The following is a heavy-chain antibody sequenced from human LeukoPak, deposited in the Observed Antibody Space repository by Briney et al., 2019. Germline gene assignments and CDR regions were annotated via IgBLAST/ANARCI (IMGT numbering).Heavy chain of an antibody. J-gene: IGHJ4*02. V-gene: IGHV3-23*01. Sequence: GGSLRLSCAASGFAFSSYAMSWVRQAPGKGLEWVSGIGNGGRPTYYADSVKSRFTISRDNSKNTLYLQMNSLRAEDTAVYYCARGRTVMVPDYWGQGTLVTVSS. D-gene: IGHD5-18*01. CDR1: GFAFSSYA. CDR2: IGNGGRPT. CDR3: ARGRTVMVPDY.